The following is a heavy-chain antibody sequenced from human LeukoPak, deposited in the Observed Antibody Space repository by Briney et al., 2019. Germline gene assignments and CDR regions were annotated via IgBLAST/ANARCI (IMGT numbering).Heavy chain of an antibody. V-gene: IGHV4-31*03. CDR2: VFYTGST. CDR3: ARHLSGDNFDY. D-gene: IGHD3-10*02. J-gene: IGHJ4*02. CDR1: GGSISSGGYY. Sequence: SQTLSLTCTVSGGSISSGGYYWSWIRQHPGKGLEWIGYVFYTGSTYYNPSLKSRVTISVDTSKNQFSLKLSSVTAADTAVYYCARHLSGDNFDYWGQGTLVTVSS.